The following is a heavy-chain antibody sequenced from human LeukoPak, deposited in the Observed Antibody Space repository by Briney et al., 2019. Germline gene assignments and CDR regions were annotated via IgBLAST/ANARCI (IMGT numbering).Heavy chain of an antibody. CDR3: ARQSYYDNYFDY. Sequence: GGSLRLSCAASGFTFSSHWIHWVRQAPGKGLVWVSRINSDGSNPNYAGSVKGRFTISRDNAKDTLYLQMSSLRAEDTALYYCARQSYYDNYFDYWGQGTLVTVSS. CDR1: GFTFSSHW. J-gene: IGHJ4*02. V-gene: IGHV3-74*01. D-gene: IGHD3-22*01. CDR2: INSDGSNP.